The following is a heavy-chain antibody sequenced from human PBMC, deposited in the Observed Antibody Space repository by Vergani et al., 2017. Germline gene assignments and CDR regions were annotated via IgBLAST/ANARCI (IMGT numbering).Heavy chain of an antibody. CDR3: ARHRGSGGFFPSSYFYGRDV. J-gene: IGHJ6*02. D-gene: IGHD3-10*01. CDR2: IHHSGDT. CDR1: DSSIMTNPY. V-gene: IGHV4-38-2*01. Sequence: QVQLQESGPGLVKPSATLTLTCDVSDSSIMTNPYWGWFRQSPGKGLEWIGCIHHSGDTHYNSSLKSRVSISIVSSSKFSLSLTSVTAADTAIYYCARHRGSGGFFPSSYFYGRDVWGHGTTVTVSS.